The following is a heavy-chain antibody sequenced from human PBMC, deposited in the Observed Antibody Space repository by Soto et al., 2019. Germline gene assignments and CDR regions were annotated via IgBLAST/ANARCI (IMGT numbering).Heavy chain of an antibody. J-gene: IGHJ4*02. V-gene: IGHV3-23*01. D-gene: IGHD5-18*01. CDR3: AKEGDLIGYNYGSCFDY. CDR2: ITGSGGST. Sequence: GGSLRLSCAASGFTFSSYSMSWVRQAPGKWLEWVSAITGSGGSTCYADSVKGRFTISRDNSKNTLYLQMNSLRAEDTAVYYCAKEGDLIGYNYGSCFDYWGQGTLVTVSS. CDR1: GFTFSSYS.